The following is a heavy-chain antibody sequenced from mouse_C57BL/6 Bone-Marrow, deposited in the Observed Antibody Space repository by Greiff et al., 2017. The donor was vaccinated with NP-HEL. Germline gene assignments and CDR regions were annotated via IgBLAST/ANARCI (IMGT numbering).Heavy chain of an antibody. CDR2: IDPSDSYT. V-gene: IGHV1-59*01. D-gene: IGHD2-5*01. CDR3: ARVGSNYLYFDN. Sequence: QVQLQQPGAELVRPGTSVKLSCKASGYTFTSYWMHWVKQRPGQGLEWIGVIDPSDSYTNYNQKFKGKATLTVDTSSSTAYMQLSSLTSEDSAVYYCARVGSNYLYFDNWGQGTTLTVSA. J-gene: IGHJ2*01. CDR1: GYTFTSYW.